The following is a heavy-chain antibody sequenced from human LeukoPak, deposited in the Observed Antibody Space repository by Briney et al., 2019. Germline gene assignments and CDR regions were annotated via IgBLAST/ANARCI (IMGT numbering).Heavy chain of an antibody. Sequence: PGGSLRLSCEASGFTFSNVWMSWVRQAPGKGLEWIGRIKTKTDGRTTEYAAPVKGRFTISRDDSKNTVYLQMYSLKTEDTALYYCVTRVKSTGDYWGQGTLVTVSS. CDR1: GFTFSNVW. V-gene: IGHV3-15*01. J-gene: IGHJ4*02. D-gene: IGHD1-1*01. CDR3: VTRVKSTGDY. CDR2: IKTKTDGRTT.